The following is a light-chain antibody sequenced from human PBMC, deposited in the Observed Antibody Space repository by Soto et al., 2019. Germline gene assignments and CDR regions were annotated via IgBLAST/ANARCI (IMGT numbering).Light chain of an antibody. J-gene: IGLJ1*01. CDR1: SSYVGAYNY. CDR2: EVS. CDR3: SSYTSSSTLYV. Sequence: QSALTHPASVSRSPGQSITISFVGTSSYVGAYNYVSWYQQHPGKAPKLMIYEVSNRPSGVSNRLSGSKSGNTASLTISGLQAEDEADYYCSSYTSSSTLYVFGTGTKVTV. V-gene: IGLV2-14*01.